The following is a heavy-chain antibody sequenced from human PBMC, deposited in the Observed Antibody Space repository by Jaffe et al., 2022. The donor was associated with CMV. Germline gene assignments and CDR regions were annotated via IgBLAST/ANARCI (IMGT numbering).Heavy chain of an antibody. CDR3: ARGVGAKYYYYMDV. Sequence: EVQLVESGGGLIQPGGSLRLSCAASGFTVSSNYMSWVRQAPGKGLEWVSVIYSGGSTYYADSVKGRFTISRDNSKNTLYLQMNSLRAEDTAVYYCARGVGAKYYYYMDVWGKGTTVTVSS. J-gene: IGHJ6*03. D-gene: IGHD1-26*01. V-gene: IGHV3-53*01. CDR1: GFTVSSNY. CDR2: IYSGGST.